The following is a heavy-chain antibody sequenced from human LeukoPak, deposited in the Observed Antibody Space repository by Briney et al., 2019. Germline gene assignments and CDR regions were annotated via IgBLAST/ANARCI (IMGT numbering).Heavy chain of an antibody. J-gene: IGHJ4*02. CDR1: GFTFSIYT. Sequence: GGSLRLSCEASGFTFSIYTMSWVRRAPGKGLEWVSAISGSGGSTYYADAVKGRFTISRDNPKNTLYLQMNNLRAEDTAIYYCAKDVAIKGDWGQGTLVTVS. V-gene: IGHV3-23*01. D-gene: IGHD5-12*01. CDR2: ISGSGGST. CDR3: AKDVAIKGD.